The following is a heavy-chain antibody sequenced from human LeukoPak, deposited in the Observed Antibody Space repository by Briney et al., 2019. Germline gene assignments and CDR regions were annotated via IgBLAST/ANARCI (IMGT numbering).Heavy chain of an antibody. CDR3: ARVRFSDY. J-gene: IGHJ4*02. CDR1: GFTFSSYS. CDR2: ISSSSSTI. D-gene: IGHD3-3*01. Sequence: GGSLRLSCAASGFTFSSYSMNWVCQAPGKGLEWVSYISSSSSTIYYADSVKGRFTISRDNAKNSLYLQMNSLRAEDTAVYYCARVRFSDYWGQGTLVTVSS. V-gene: IGHV3-48*01.